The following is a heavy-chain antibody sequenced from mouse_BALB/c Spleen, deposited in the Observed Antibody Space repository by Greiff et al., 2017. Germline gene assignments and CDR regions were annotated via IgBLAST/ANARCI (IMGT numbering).Heavy chain of an antibody. CDR3: ARSNGYDYAMDY. J-gene: IGHJ4*01. CDR2: IDPANGNT. Sequence: VQLKQSGAELVKPGASVKLSCTASGFNIKDTYMHWVKQRPEQGLEWIGRIDPANGNTKYDPKFQGKATITADTSSNTAYLQLSSLTSEDTAVYYCARSNGYDYAMDYWGQGTSVTVSS. V-gene: IGHV14-3*02. D-gene: IGHD2-2*01. CDR1: GFNIKDTY.